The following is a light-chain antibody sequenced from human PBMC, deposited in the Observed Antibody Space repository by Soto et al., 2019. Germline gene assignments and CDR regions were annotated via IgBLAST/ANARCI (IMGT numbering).Light chain of an antibody. CDR3: MQSLELPIT. CDR1: LSLLRSDGKTY. J-gene: IGKJ5*01. V-gene: IGKV2D-29*01. CDR2: EVS. Sequence: IVLTQTPLSLSVTLGQPASISCRSSLSLLRSDGKTYLAWYVQKPGQPPQLLIYEVSKRFAGLPDRFSGSGSGTDFTLKISRVETKDGGAYYCMQSLELPITFGQGTRLEIK.